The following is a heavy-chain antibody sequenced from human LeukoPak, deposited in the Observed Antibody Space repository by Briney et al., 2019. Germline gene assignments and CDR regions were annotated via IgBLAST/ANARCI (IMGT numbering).Heavy chain of an antibody. V-gene: IGHV4-34*01. CDR2: INHSGST. Sequence: SETLSLTCAVYGGSFSGYYWSWIRQPPGKGLEWIGEINHSGSTNYNPSLKSRVTISVDTSKNQFSPKLSSVTAADTAVYYCARGYFFGYYYMDVWGKGTTVTVSS. J-gene: IGHJ6*03. CDR1: GGSFSGYY. D-gene: IGHD2/OR15-2a*01. CDR3: ARGYFFGYYYMDV.